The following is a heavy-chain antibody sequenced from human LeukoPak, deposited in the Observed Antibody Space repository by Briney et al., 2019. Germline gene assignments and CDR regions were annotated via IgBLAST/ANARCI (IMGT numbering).Heavy chain of an antibody. CDR3: ARRGISSGWSFDF. V-gene: IGHV4-4*07. J-gene: IGHJ4*02. Sequence: PSETLSLTCTVSGGSISNYHWTWIRQPAGKGLEWIGQIHTSGSTNYNPPLKSRVTMSIDTPENQVSLTIRSVTAADTAVYYCARRGISSGWSFDFWGQGALVTVPS. CDR2: IHTSGST. CDR1: GGSISNYH. D-gene: IGHD6-19*01.